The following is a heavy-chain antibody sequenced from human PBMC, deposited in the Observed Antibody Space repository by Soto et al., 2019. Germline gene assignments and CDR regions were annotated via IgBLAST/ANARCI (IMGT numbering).Heavy chain of an antibody. Sequence: PXXTLSLPCTVSGGSISSSSYYWGSIRQPPGKGLEWIGSIYYSGSTYYNPSLKSRVTISVDTSKNQFSLKLSSVTAADTAVYYCAGLRYFKGYGMDVWGQGTTVTVSS. V-gene: IGHV4-39*01. J-gene: IGHJ6*02. CDR3: AGLRYFKGYGMDV. CDR2: IYYSGST. D-gene: IGHD3-9*01. CDR1: GGSISSSSYY.